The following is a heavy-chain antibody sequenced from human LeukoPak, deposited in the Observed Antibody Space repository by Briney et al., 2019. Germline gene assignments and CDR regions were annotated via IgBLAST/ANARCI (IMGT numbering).Heavy chain of an antibody. CDR3: ARVGVLRYFDWLPAASWFDP. CDR1: GGSISSYY. J-gene: IGHJ5*02. Sequence: PSETLSLTCTVSGGSISSYYWSWIRQPAGKGLEWIGRIYTSGSTNYNPSLKSRVTMSVDTSKNQFSLKLSSVTAADTAVYYCARVGVLRYFDWLPAASWFDPWGQGTLVTVSS. V-gene: IGHV4-4*07. CDR2: IYTSGST. D-gene: IGHD3-9*01.